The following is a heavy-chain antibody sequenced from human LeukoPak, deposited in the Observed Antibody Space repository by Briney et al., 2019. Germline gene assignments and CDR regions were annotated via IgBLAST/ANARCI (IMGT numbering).Heavy chain of an antibody. CDR3: ARMPYGDYVQDY. Sequence: PSETLSLTCTVSGGSISSYYWSWIRQPPGKGLEWIGYIYYSGSTYYNPSLKSRVTISVDTSKNQFSLKLSSVTAADTAVYYCARMPYGDYVQDYWGQGTLVTVSS. J-gene: IGHJ4*02. D-gene: IGHD4-17*01. CDR1: GGSISSYY. V-gene: IGHV4-59*06. CDR2: IYYSGST.